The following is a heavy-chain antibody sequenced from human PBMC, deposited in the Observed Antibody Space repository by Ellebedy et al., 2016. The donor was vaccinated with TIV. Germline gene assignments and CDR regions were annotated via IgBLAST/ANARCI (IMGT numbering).Heavy chain of an antibody. Sequence: ASVKVSCKASGGTFSSYAISWVRQAPGQGLEWMGGIIPIFGTANYAQKFQGRVTITADESTSTAYMELSSLRSEDTAVYYCASSPRLSRYCSSTSCRYGMDVWGQGTTVTVSS. D-gene: IGHD2-2*01. CDR3: ASSPRLSRYCSSTSCRYGMDV. V-gene: IGHV1-69*13. CDR1: GGTFSSYA. J-gene: IGHJ6*02. CDR2: IIPIFGTA.